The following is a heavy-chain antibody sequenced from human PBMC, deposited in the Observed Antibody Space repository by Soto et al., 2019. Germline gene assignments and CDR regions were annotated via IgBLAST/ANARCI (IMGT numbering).Heavy chain of an antibody. CDR1: GYSFIDYW. Sequence: GESLKISCKGSGYSFIDYWIGWVRQVPGKGLEWMGVIYPGDSDTRYSPSFQGQVTISADKSISTAYLQWSSLKASDTAMYYCARLTGSSSYYYYYGMDVWGQGTTVTVSS. CDR2: IYPGDSDT. J-gene: IGHJ6*02. D-gene: IGHD6-13*01. V-gene: IGHV5-51*01. CDR3: ARLTGSSSYYYYYGMDV.